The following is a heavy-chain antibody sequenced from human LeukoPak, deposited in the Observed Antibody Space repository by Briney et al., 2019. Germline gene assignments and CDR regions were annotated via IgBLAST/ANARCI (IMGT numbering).Heavy chain of an antibody. CDR1: GGSFSGYY. J-gene: IGHJ5*02. D-gene: IGHD2-2*01. Sequence: SETLSLTCAVYGGSFSGYYWSWIRQPPGKGLEWIGEINHSGSTNYNPSLKSRVTISVDTSKNQFSLKLSSVTAADTAVYYCARGRGCSSTSCSRNWFDPWGQGTLVTVSS. V-gene: IGHV4-34*01. CDR3: ARGRGCSSTSCSRNWFDP. CDR2: INHSGST.